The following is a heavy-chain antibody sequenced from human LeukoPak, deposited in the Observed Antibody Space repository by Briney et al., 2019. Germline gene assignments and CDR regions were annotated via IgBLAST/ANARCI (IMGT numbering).Heavy chain of an antibody. CDR2: ISAYNGNT. D-gene: IGHD5-12*01. Sequence: GASVKVSCKASGYTFTSYGISWVRQAPGQGLEWMGWISAYNGNTNYAQKFQGRVTMTRDTSISTAYMELSRLRSDDTAVYYCARDFAAYPYSGYDRYGMDVWGQGTTVTVSS. J-gene: IGHJ6*02. V-gene: IGHV1-18*01. CDR1: GYTFTSYG. CDR3: ARDFAAYPYSGYDRYGMDV.